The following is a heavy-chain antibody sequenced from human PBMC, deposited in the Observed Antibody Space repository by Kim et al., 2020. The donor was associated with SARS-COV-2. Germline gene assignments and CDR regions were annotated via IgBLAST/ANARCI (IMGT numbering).Heavy chain of an antibody. CDR3: ARTLGVVVIAPDY. V-gene: IGHV3-23*01. D-gene: IGHD2-21*01. Sequence: YADSVKGRFTISRDNSKNTLYLQMNSLRAEDTAVYYCARTLGVVVIAPDYWGQGTLVTVSS. J-gene: IGHJ4*02.